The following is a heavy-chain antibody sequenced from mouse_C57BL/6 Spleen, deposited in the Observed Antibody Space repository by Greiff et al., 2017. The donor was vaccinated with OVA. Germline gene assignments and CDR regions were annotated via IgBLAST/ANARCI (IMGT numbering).Heavy chain of an antibody. Sequence: EVKLVESGGGLVKPGGSLKLSCAASGFTFSDYGMHWVRQAPEKGLEWVAYISSGSSTIYYADTVKGRFTISRDNAKNTLFLQMTSLRSEDTAMYYCARASDGTYYFDYWGQGTTLTVSS. J-gene: IGHJ2*01. V-gene: IGHV5-17*01. CDR1: GFTFSDYG. D-gene: IGHD4-1*01. CDR3: ARASDGTYYFDY. CDR2: ISSGSSTI.